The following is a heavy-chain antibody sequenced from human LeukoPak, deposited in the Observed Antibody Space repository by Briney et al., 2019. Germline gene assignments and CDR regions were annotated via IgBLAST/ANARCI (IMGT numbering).Heavy chain of an antibody. Sequence: GGSLRLSCAASGFTFSSYWMTWVRQAPGKGLEWVANIKQDGSEEYYVDSVKGRFTISRDNAKNSLYLQMNSLRAEDTALYYCAKGSYGSGSYVDYWGQGTLITVSS. V-gene: IGHV3-7*03. CDR3: AKGSYGSGSYVDY. D-gene: IGHD3-10*01. J-gene: IGHJ4*02. CDR1: GFTFSSYW. CDR2: IKQDGSEE.